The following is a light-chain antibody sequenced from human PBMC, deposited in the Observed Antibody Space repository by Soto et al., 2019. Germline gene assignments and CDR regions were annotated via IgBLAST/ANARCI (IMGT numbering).Light chain of an antibody. CDR2: HAS. Sequence: DIQMTQSPSSLSASVGDRVTITCQASQDISNYLNWFQQKPGKAPKLLIFHASNLEAGVPSRFSGSGFGTDFTFTISSLQPEDFATYYCQQYDSLPLTFGGGTKVEI. CDR1: QDISNY. CDR3: QQYDSLPLT. V-gene: IGKV1-33*01. J-gene: IGKJ4*01.